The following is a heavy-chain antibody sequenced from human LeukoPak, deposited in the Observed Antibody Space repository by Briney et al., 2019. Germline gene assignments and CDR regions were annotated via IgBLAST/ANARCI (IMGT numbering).Heavy chain of an antibody. J-gene: IGHJ4*02. CDR3: ARGSADGDYLFY. Sequence: GGSLRLSCAASGFTFSSYAMNWVRQAPGKGLEWVSVIHSGDSTYYADSVKGRFTISRDNSKNTLYLQMNSLRAEDTAVYYCARGSADGDYLFYWGQGTLVTLSS. CDR1: GFTFSSYA. V-gene: IGHV3-53*01. D-gene: IGHD4-17*01. CDR2: IHSGDST.